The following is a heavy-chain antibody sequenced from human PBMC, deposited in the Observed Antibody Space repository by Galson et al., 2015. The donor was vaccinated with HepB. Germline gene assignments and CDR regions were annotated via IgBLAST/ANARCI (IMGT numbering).Heavy chain of an antibody. CDR2: IYSGGST. D-gene: IGHD2-15*01. CDR3: ARDLYCSGGSCYSGYYYYGMDV. J-gene: IGHJ6*02. Sequence: SLRLSCAASGFTVSSNYMSWVRQAPGKGLEWVSVIYSGGSTYYADSVKGRFTISRDNSKNTLYLQMNSLRAEDTAVYYCARDLYCSGGSCYSGYYYYGMDVWGQGTTVTVSS. CDR1: GFTVSSNY. V-gene: IGHV3-66*02.